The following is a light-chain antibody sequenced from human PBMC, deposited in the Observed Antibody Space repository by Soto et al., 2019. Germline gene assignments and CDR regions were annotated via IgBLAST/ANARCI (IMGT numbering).Light chain of an antibody. CDR1: SSDNGGYNY. J-gene: IGLJ2*01. CDR3: SSYAGTNTLVL. CDR2: DVN. Sequence: QSALTQPASVSGSPGQSITISCTGTSSDNGGYNYVSWFQQHPGKAPKLIIYDVNNRPSGVSNRFSGSKSGTTASLAISGLQAEDEAEYFCSSYAGTNTLVLFGGGTKLTVL. V-gene: IGLV2-14*01.